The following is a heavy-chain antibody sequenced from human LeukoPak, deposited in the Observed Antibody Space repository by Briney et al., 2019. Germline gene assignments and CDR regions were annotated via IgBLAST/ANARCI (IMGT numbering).Heavy chain of an antibody. CDR1: GGSISSGGYS. Sequence: SQTLSLTCTVSGGSISSGGYSWSWIRQHPGKGLEWIGYIYYSGSTYYNPSLKSRVTISVDTSKNQFSLKLSSVTAADTAVYYCARGRLTPRTGRGGMDVWGQGTTVTVSS. V-gene: IGHV4-31*03. D-gene: IGHD3/OR15-3a*01. CDR3: ARGRLTPRTGRGGMDV. CDR2: IYYSGST. J-gene: IGHJ6*02.